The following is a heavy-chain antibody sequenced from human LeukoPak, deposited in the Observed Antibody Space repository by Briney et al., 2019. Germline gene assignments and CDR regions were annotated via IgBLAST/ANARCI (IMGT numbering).Heavy chain of an antibody. CDR2: INGDGSST. V-gene: IGHV3-74*01. J-gene: IGHJ4*02. Sequence: PGGSLRLSCAASEFTFSAYWMHWVRQVPGKGPVWVSRINGDGSSTSYADSVKGRFTISRDNAKNTLYLQMNSLRAEDTAVYYCARDLELTYYDSSGYDYWGQGTPVTVSS. CDR3: ARDLELTYYDSSGYDY. CDR1: EFTFSAYW. D-gene: IGHD3-22*01.